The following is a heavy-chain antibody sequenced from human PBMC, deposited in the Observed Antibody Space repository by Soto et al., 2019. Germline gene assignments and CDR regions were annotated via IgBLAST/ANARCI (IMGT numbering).Heavy chain of an antibody. CDR3: ARDPFRSGDVFYFDY. CDR2: IWYDGSNK. CDR1: GFTFSSYG. J-gene: IGHJ4*02. V-gene: IGHV3-33*01. D-gene: IGHD3-3*01. Sequence: LRLSCAASGFTFSSYGMHWVRQAPGKGLEWVAVIWYDGSNKYYADSVKGRFTISRDNSKNTLYLQMNSLRAEDTAVYYCARDPFRSGDVFYFDYWGQGTLVTVSS.